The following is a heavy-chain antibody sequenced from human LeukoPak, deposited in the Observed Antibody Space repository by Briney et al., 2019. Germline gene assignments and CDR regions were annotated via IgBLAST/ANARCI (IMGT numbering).Heavy chain of an antibody. CDR3: VRGDRRDF. Sequence: LSLTCTVSGGSISSSSYYWGWIRQAPGKGLEWVSSIDSSGVSTFCVASLRGRFTISRDNAKNSLYLQMNSLRAEDTAVYHCVRGDRRDFWGQGTLVTVSS. D-gene: IGHD3-16*01. CDR1: GGSISSSSYY. J-gene: IGHJ4*02. V-gene: IGHV3-11*04. CDR2: IDSSGVST.